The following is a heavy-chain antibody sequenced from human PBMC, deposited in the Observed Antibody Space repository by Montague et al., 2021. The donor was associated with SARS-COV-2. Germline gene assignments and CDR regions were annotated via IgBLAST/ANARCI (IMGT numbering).Heavy chain of an antibody. CDR1: GDSISRSTFY. CDR2: VFYTGST. J-gene: IGHJ3*02. D-gene: IGHD5-12*01. V-gene: IGHV4-39*01. CDR3: ARRGRKLLPVATTIGGFDI. Sequence: SETLSLTCSVSGDSISRSTFYWGWIRQPPGQGLEWIGSVFYTGSTYFNPSLKSRVTISVDTSKNQFSLKLSSVTAADTAVYYCARRGRKLLPVATTIGGFDIWGQGTMVTVSS.